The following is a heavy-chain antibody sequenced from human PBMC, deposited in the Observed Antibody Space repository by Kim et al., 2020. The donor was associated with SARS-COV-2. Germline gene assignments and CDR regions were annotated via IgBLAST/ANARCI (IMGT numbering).Heavy chain of an antibody. V-gene: IGHV4-39*01. J-gene: IGHJ4*02. CDR3: ARHGSGGFGAYYFDY. Sequence: SETLSLTCTVSGGSISSSSYYWGWIRQPPGKGLEWIGSIYYSGSTYYNPSLKSRVTISVDTSKNQFSLKLSSVTAADTAVYYCARHGSGGFGAYYFDYWGQGTLVTVSS. CDR2: IYYSGST. D-gene: IGHD3-10*01. CDR1: GGSISSSSYY.